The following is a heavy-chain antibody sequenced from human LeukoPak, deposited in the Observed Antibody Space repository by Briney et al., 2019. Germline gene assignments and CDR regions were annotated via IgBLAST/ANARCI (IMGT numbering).Heavy chain of an antibody. D-gene: IGHD2/OR15-2a*01. CDR1: GGSISSSNW. J-gene: IGHJ6*02. Sequence: SETLSLTCAVSGGSISSSNWWSWVRQPPGKGLEWIGEINHSGSTNYNPSLKSRVTISVDTSKNQFSLKLSSVTAADTAVYYCARIVRGGPSGYYYYYGMDVWGQGTTVTVSS. V-gene: IGHV4-4*02. CDR2: INHSGST. CDR3: ARIVRGGPSGYYYYYGMDV.